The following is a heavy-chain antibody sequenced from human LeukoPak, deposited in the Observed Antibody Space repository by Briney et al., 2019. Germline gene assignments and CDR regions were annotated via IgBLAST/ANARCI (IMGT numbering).Heavy chain of an antibody. Sequence: GGSLRLSCAASGFTFSSYWMSWVRQAPGKGLEWVSSISSSGSYIYYADSVKGRFTISRDNAKNSLYLQMNSLRAEDTAVYYCASIRWYYFDYWGQGTLVTVSS. CDR3: ASIRWYYFDY. CDR1: GFTFSSYW. CDR2: ISSSGSYI. D-gene: IGHD4-23*01. J-gene: IGHJ4*02. V-gene: IGHV3-21*01.